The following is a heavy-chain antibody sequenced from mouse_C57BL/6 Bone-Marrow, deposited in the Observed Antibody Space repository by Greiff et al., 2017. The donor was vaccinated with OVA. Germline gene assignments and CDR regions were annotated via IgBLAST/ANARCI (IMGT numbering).Heavy chain of an antibody. V-gene: IGHV1-81*01. CDR2: ISPRSGNT. CDR3: ARPYYYGSGNY. Sequence: QVQLQQSGAELARPGASVKLSCKASGYTFTSYGISWVKQRTGQGLEWIGEISPRSGNTYYNEKFKGKATLTADKSSSTAYMELRSLTSEDSAVYFCARPYYYGSGNYWGQGTTLTVSS. CDR1: GYTFTSYG. D-gene: IGHD1-1*01. J-gene: IGHJ2*01.